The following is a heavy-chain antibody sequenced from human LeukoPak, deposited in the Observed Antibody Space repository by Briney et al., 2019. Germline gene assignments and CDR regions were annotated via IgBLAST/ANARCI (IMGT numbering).Heavy chain of an antibody. V-gene: IGHV4-59*01. D-gene: IGHD3-10*01. J-gene: IGHJ5*02. CDR3: ARGGDYYGSGTYYAFDP. CDR1: GGSISSYY. CDR2: IYYSGST. Sequence: SETLSLTCTVSGGSISSYYWNWFRQPPGKGLEWIGYIYYSGSTNFNPSLKSRVIISVDTSKNQFSLRLSSVTAAVTAVYYCARGGDYYGSGTYYAFDPWGQGTLVTVSS.